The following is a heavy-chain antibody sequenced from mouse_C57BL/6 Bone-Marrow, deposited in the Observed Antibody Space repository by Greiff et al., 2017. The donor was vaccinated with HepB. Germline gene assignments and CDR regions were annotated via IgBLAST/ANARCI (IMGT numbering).Heavy chain of an antibody. V-gene: IGHV7-1*01. CDR1: GFTFSDFY. CDR3: ARDARGPYAMDY. J-gene: IGHJ4*01. CDR2: SRNKANDYTT. Sequence: EVQLVESGGGLVQSGRSLRLSCATSGFTFSDFYMEWVRQAPGKGLEWIAASRNKANDYTTEYSASVKGRFIVSRDTSQSILYLQMNALRAEDTAIYYCARDARGPYAMDYWGQGTSVTVSS.